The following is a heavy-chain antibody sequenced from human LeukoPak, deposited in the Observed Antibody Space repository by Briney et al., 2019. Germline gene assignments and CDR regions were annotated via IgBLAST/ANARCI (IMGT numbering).Heavy chain of an antibody. CDR3: ARVPAARWLGGDWSDP. Sequence: ASVKVSCKDSGYTFTSYDINWVRQATGQGLEWMGWMNPNSGNTGYAQKFQGRVTMTRNTSISTAYMGLSSLRSEDTAVYYCARVPAARWLGGDWSDPWGQGTLVTVSS. CDR1: GYTFTSYD. J-gene: IGHJ5*02. D-gene: IGHD6-6*01. CDR2: MNPNSGNT. V-gene: IGHV1-8*01.